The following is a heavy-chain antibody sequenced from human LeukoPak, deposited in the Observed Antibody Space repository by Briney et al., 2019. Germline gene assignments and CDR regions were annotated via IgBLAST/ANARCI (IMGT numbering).Heavy chain of an antibody. D-gene: IGHD5-24*01. CDR3: ARDRHVEMATIGAFDI. V-gene: IGHV3-7*03. Sequence: PGGSLRLSCAASGFTFSSYWMSWVRQAPGKGLEWVANIKQDGSEKYYVDSVKGRFTISRDNAKNSLYLQMNSLRSEDTAVYYCARDRHVEMATIGAFDIWGQGTMVTVSS. CDR2: IKQDGSEK. CDR1: GFTFSSYW. J-gene: IGHJ3*02.